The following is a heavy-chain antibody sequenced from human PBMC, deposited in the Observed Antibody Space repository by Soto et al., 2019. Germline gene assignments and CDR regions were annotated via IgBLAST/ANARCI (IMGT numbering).Heavy chain of an antibody. CDR3: ARQISNFLYYYYAMGG. V-gene: IGHV5-51*01. J-gene: IGHJ6*02. CDR1: GHPFTDYR. Sequence: ELLKVSYKGSGHPFTDYRIVWARQLHGKGLEWMGIIYPVDSDTRYSPSFQGHVTITVDKSTSTASLQWNTMKASDTAMYYCARQISNFLYYYYAMGGWGRGTTGTVSS. D-gene: IGHD4-4*01. CDR2: IYPVDSDT.